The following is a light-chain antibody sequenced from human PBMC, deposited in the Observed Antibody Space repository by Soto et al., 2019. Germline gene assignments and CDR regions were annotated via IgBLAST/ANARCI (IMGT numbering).Light chain of an antibody. CDR2: GAS. CDR3: QQYGSSPIT. CDR1: QSVSSN. J-gene: IGKJ5*01. Sequence: EVVMTQSPATLSVSPGERATLSCRASQSVSSNLAWYQQKPGQAPRLLIYGASSRATGIPDRFSASGSGTDFTLTISRLEPEDFAVYYCQQYGSSPITFGQGTRLEI. V-gene: IGKV3-20*01.